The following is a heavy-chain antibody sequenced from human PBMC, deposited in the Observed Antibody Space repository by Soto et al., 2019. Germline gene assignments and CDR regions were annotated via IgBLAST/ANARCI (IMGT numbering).Heavy chain of an antibody. CDR2: IKQGGSEK. D-gene: IGHD6-13*01. CDR1: GFTFSSYW. Sequence: GGSLRLSCAASGFTFSSYWMSWVRQAPGKGLEWVANIKQGGSEKYYVDSVKGRFTISRDNAKNSLYLQMNSLRAEDTAVYYCASGGRGAAAPETLDYWGQGTLVTVSS. CDR3: ASGGRGAAAPETLDY. J-gene: IGHJ4*02. V-gene: IGHV3-7*01.